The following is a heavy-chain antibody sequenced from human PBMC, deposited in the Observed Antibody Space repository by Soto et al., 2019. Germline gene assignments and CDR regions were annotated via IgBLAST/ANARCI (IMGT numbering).Heavy chain of an antibody. V-gene: IGHV3-74*01. CDR1: GFTFSSYW. D-gene: IGHD6-13*01. Sequence: EVQLVECGGGLVQPGGSLRLSCAASGFTFSSYWRHWVRQAPGKGLVWVSRINSDGSSTSYADSVKGRFTISREKGKDTLYLQMDRLIVDYTAVYYCGRAEAAAGVDYWGQGTLVTVSS. CDR2: INSDGSST. J-gene: IGHJ4*02. CDR3: GRAEAAAGVDY.